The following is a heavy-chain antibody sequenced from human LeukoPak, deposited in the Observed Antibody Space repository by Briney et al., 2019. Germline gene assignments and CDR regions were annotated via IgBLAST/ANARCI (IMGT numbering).Heavy chain of an antibody. J-gene: IGHJ3*02. CDR1: GFTFSGYG. CDR3: ARIYGPYDFWSGIGDDAFDI. CDR2: IRYDGGNK. V-gene: IGHV3-30*02. Sequence: GGSLRLSCAASGFTFSGYGMHWVRQAPGKGLEWVAFIRYDGGNKYYADSVKGRFTISRDNAKNPLYLQMNSLRAEDTAVYYCARIYGPYDFWSGIGDDAFDIWGQGTMVTVSS. D-gene: IGHD3-3*01.